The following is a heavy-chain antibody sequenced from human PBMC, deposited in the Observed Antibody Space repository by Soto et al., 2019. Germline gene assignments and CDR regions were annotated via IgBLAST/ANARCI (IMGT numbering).Heavy chain of an antibody. J-gene: IGHJ4*02. CDR1: GFTFSSYS. Sequence: EVQLTESGGGLVQPGGSLRLSCEASGFTFSSYSMTWVRQAPGKGLEWVSGISDSGGNTWYADSVKGRFTISRDNSKNPLFPLMNSLRAEDTAVYFCSKLSGFGDVWGQGTLVTVSS. D-gene: IGHD3-10*01. CDR3: SKLSGFGDV. CDR2: ISDSGGNT. V-gene: IGHV3-23*01.